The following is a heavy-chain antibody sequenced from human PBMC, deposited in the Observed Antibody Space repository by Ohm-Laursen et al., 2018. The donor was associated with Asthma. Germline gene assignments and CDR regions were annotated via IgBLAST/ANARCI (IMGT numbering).Heavy chain of an antibody. Sequence: TLSLTCTVSGGSISSGGYYWSWIRQHPGKGLEWIGYIYYSGSTYYNPSLKSRVTISVDTSKNQFSLKLSSVTAADTAVYYCAYCSGGSCYFHYGMDVWGQGTMVTVSS. CDR3: AYCSGGSCYFHYGMDV. D-gene: IGHD2-15*01. V-gene: IGHV4-31*02. CDR1: GGSISSGGYY. CDR2: IYYSGST. J-gene: IGHJ6*02.